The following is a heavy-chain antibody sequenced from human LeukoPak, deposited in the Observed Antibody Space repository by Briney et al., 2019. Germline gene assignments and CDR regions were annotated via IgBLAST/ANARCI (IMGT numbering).Heavy chain of an antibody. V-gene: IGHV1-58*01. CDR3: AKSPRAAGTLLLPFDY. J-gene: IGHJ4*02. CDR2: IVVGSGNT. D-gene: IGHD6-13*01. CDR1: GFTFTSSA. Sequence: GTSVKVSCKASGFTFTSSAVQWVRQARGQRLEWMGWIVVGSGNTNYAQKFQERVTITRDMSTSTAYMELSSLRSEDTAVYYCAKSPRAAGTLLLPFDYWGQGTLVTVSS.